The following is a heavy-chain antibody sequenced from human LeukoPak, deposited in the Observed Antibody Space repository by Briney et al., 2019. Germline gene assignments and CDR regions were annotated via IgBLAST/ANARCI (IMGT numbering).Heavy chain of an antibody. Sequence: SQTLSLTCGISGDSVSSNSVAWTWIRQSPSRGLEWLGRTYYRSKWYDDYAVSVKSLITINADTPKNQFSLQLNSVTPEDTAVYYCARAVAGRLDYWGQGTLVTVSS. CDR1: GDSVSSNSVA. J-gene: IGHJ4*02. CDR2: TYYRSKWYD. V-gene: IGHV6-1*01. CDR3: ARAVAGRLDY. D-gene: IGHD6-19*01.